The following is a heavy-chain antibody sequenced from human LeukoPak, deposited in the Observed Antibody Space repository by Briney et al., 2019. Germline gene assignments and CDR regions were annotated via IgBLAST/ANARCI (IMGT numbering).Heavy chain of an antibody. CDR1: GGSISSYY. Sequence: TSETLSLTCTVSGGSISSYYWSWIRQPPGKGLEWIGYIYYSGSTNYNPSLKSRVTISVDTSKNQFSLKLSSVTVADTAVYYCARMTSGSRSGWYDRPQGYYYYGMDVWGQGTTVTVSS. V-gene: IGHV4-59*01. J-gene: IGHJ6*02. CDR2: IYYSGST. D-gene: IGHD6-19*01. CDR3: ARMTSGSRSGWYDRPQGYYYYGMDV.